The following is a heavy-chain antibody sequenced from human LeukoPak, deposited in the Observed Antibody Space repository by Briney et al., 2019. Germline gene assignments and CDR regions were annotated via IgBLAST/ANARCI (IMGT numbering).Heavy chain of an antibody. J-gene: IGHJ4*02. CDR2: IYTSGST. D-gene: IGHD5-18*01. CDR3: ARAGWIQLWSYFDY. CDR1: GGSISSYY. V-gene: IGHV4-4*07. Sequence: SETLSLTCTVSGGSISSYYWSWIRQPAGKGLEWIGRIYTSGSTNYNPSLKSRVTMSVDTSKNQFSLKLSSVTAADTAVYYCARAGWIQLWSYFDYWGQGTLVTVSS.